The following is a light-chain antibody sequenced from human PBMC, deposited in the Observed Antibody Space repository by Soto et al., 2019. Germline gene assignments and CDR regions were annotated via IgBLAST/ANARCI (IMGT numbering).Light chain of an antibody. J-gene: IGLJ2*01. V-gene: IGLV2-23*01. Sequence: QSALTQPASVSGSPGQSITISCTGTSSDVGSYNLVSWYQQHPGKAPKLMIYEGSKRPSGVSNRFSGSKSGNTASLTISGLQAEDEADYYCCSSAGSSTHVVFGGWTKLTVL. CDR3: CSSAGSSTHVV. CDR2: EGS. CDR1: SSDVGSYNL.